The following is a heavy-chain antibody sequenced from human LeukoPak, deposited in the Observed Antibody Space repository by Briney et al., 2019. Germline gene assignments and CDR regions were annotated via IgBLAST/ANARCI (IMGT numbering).Heavy chain of an antibody. D-gene: IGHD3-22*01. Sequence: SGTLSLTCAVSGGSISSSNWWSWVRQPPGKGLEWIGEIYHSGSTNYNPSLKSRVTISVDKSKNQFSLKLSSVTAADTAVYYCARVSLYDSSGLRGNYFDYWGQGTLVTVSS. V-gene: IGHV4-4*02. CDR2: IYHSGST. J-gene: IGHJ4*02. CDR3: ARVSLYDSSGLRGNYFDY. CDR1: GGSISSSNW.